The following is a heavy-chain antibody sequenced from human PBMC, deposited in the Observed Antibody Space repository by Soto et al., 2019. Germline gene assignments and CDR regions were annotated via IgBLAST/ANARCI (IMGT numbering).Heavy chain of an antibody. D-gene: IGHD2-15*01. J-gene: IGHJ4*02. V-gene: IGHV1-3*05. CDR1: GYTFTSYA. Sequence: QGQLVQSGAEEKKPGASVKVSCKASGYTFTSYAMHWVRQAPGQRLEWMGWINAGNGNTKYSQKFQGRVTITRDTSASPAYMELSSLISEDTAVYYCARVPGGGSSFVDYWGQGTLVTVSS. CDR3: ARVPGGGSSFVDY. CDR2: INAGNGNT.